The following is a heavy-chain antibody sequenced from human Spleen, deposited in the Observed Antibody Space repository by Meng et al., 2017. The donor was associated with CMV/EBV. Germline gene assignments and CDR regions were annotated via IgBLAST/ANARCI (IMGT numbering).Heavy chain of an antibody. D-gene: IGHD2-2*01. CDR2: ISSSGSTI. CDR3: ARDIVVVPAAMMIYYYYYGMDV. CDR1: GSTFSNAW. V-gene: IGHV3-11*04. J-gene: IGHJ6*02. Sequence: GGSLRLSCAASGSTFSNAWMTWVRQAPGKGLEWVSYISSSGSTIYYADSVKGRFTISRDNAKNSLYLQMNSLRAEDTAVYYCARDIVVVPAAMMIYYYYYGMDVWGQGTTVTVSS.